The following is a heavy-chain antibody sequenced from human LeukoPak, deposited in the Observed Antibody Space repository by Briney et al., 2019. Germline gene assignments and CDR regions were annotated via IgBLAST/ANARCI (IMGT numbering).Heavy chain of an antibody. Sequence: PSETLSPTCTVSGGSISSSSYYWGWIRQPPGKGLEWIGSIYYSGGTYYNPSLKSRVTISVDTSKNQFSLKLSSVTAADTAVYYCARVGDYYYYMDVWGKGTTVTVSS. J-gene: IGHJ6*03. CDR1: GGSISSSSYY. V-gene: IGHV4-39*07. CDR3: ARVGDYYYYMDV. CDR2: IYYSGGT.